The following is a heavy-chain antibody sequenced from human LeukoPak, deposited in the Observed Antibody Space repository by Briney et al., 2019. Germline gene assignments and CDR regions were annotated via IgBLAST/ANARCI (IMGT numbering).Heavy chain of an antibody. CDR3: ARDRSSSWYSIWFDP. CDR2: ISAYNGNT. Sequence: ASVKVSCKASGYTFTSYGISWVRQAPGQGLEWMGWISAYNGNTNYAQKLQGRVTMTTDTSASTAYMELRSLRSDDTAVYCCARDRSSSWYSIWFDPWGQGTLVTVSS. CDR1: GYTFTSYG. V-gene: IGHV1-18*01. D-gene: IGHD6-13*01. J-gene: IGHJ5*02.